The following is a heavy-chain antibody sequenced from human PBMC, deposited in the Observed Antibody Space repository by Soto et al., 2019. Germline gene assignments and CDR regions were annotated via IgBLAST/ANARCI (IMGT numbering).Heavy chain of an antibody. CDR2: ISSSGSTI. V-gene: IGHV3-48*03. CDR1: GFTFSSYE. Sequence: GGSLRLSCAASGFTFSSYEMNWVRQAPGKRLEWVSYISSSGSTIYYADSVKGRFTISRDNAKNSLYLQMNSLRAEDTAVYYCASGLTRFLEWLSPDFDYWGQGTLVTVSS. J-gene: IGHJ4*02. D-gene: IGHD3-3*01. CDR3: ASGLTRFLEWLSPDFDY.